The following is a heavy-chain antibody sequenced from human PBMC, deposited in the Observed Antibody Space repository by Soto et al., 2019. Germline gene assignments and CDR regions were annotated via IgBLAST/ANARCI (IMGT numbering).Heavy chain of an antibody. CDR1: GGSISSGGYS. Sequence: QLQLQESGSGLVKPSQTLSLTCAVSGGSISSGGYSWRWIRQPPGKGLEYIGYINHSGSTYYNPSLKRRVSISVDRSKDQFSLNLSPVTAADSAVYYCVRVPDYWGQGSRVPLP. V-gene: IGHV4-30-2*01. J-gene: IGHJ4*02. CDR2: INHSGST. CDR3: VRVPDY.